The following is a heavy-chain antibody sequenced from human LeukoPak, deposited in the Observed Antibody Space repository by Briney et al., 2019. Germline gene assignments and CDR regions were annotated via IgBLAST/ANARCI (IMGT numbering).Heavy chain of an antibody. D-gene: IGHD3-10*01. J-gene: IGHJ4*02. V-gene: IGHV3-53*04. CDR1: GFTVSSNY. Sequence: PGGSLRLSCAASGFTVSSNYMSWVRQAPGKGLEWVSVIYSCGSTYYADSVKGRFTISSHNSKNTLYLQMNSLRAEDTGVYYCARVTYGWGSYWGQGTMVTVSS. CDR2: IYSCGST. CDR3: ARVTYGWGSY.